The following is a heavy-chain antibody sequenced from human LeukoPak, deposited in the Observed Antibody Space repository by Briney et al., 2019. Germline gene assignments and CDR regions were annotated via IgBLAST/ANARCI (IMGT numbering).Heavy chain of an antibody. V-gene: IGHV1-18*01. CDR1: GYTFTSYG. CDR3: ARDRGVYDYVWGSYLSSGYFDY. CDR2: ISAYNGNT. Sequence: ASVKVSCKASGYTFTSYGISWARQAPGQGLEWMGWISAYNGNTNYAQKLQGRVTMTTDTSTSTAYMELRSLRSDDTAVYYCARDRGVYDYVWGSYLSSGYFDYWGQGTLVTVSS. J-gene: IGHJ4*02. D-gene: IGHD3-16*01.